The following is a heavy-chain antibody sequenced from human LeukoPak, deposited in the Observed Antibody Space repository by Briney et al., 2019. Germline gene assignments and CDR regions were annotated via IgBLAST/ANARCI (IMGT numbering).Heavy chain of an antibody. V-gene: IGHV3-23*01. CDR2: ISGSGGST. D-gene: IGHD2-15*01. CDR3: AKAELVGAAGAVGY. Sequence: GGSLRLSCAASGFTFSSYAMSWVRQAPGKGLEWVSAISGSGGSTYYADSVKGRFSISRDNSKNTLYLQMNSLRAEDTAVYYCAKAELVGAAGAVGYWGQGTLVTVSS. J-gene: IGHJ4*02. CDR1: GFTFSSYA.